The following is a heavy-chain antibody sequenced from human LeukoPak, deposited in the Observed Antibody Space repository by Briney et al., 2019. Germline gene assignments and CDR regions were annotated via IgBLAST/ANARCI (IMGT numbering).Heavy chain of an antibody. CDR1: EFTFSSHH. CDR3: ARIIAVAGAFDY. V-gene: IGHV3-33*08. CDR2: IWYDGSNQ. Sequence: GRSLRLSCAASEFTFSSHHMHWIRQSPGKGLEWVAVIWYDGSNQYYADSVKGRFTISRDNSKDTLYLQMNSLRAEDTAVYYCARIIAVAGAFDYWGQGTLVTVSS. D-gene: IGHD6-19*01. J-gene: IGHJ4*02.